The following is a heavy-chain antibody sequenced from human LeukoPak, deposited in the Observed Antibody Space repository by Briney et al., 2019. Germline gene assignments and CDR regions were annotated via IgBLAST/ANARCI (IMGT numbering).Heavy chain of an antibody. D-gene: IGHD6-13*01. Sequence: PSETLSLTRTVSGGSISGYYWSWIRQSPGKGLEWIGYIYYSGSTNYNPSLKSRVTISVGTSKNQFSLRLSSVTAADTAVYYCARGRGSSWYYFDSWGQGTLVTVSS. V-gene: IGHV4-59*01. CDR3: ARGRGSSWYYFDS. CDR2: IYYSGST. J-gene: IGHJ4*02. CDR1: GGSISGYY.